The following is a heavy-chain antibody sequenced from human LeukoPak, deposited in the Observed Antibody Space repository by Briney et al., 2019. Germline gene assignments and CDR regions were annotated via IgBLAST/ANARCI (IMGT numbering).Heavy chain of an antibody. Sequence: SETLSLTCTVSHYSINNGYYWGWIRQPPGKGLEWIGNTYQNETTHYNSSLSSRVIISVDTSKNQFSLTLRSVTAADTAVYYCAKGFSSYSCFAPWGPGILVTVSS. D-gene: IGHD3-16*02. CDR2: TYQNETT. CDR1: HYSINNGYY. J-gene: IGHJ5*02. CDR3: AKGFSSYSCFAP. V-gene: IGHV4-38-2*02.